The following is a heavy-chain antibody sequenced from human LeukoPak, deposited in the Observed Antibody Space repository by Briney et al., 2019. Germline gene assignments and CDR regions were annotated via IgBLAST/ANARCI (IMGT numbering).Heavy chain of an antibody. V-gene: IGHV3-23*01. J-gene: IGHJ4*02. D-gene: IGHD3-9*01. CDR1: GFTFSNYA. CDR2: INDSGGST. Sequence: GGSLRLSCAASGFTFSNYAMNWVRQAPGKGLEWVSTINDSGGSTYYADSVKGRFTISRDNSKNTLYLQINSLRAEDTAVYYCASLKPTYYDILTGSESGYWGQGTPVTVSS. CDR3: ASLKPTYYDILTGSESGY.